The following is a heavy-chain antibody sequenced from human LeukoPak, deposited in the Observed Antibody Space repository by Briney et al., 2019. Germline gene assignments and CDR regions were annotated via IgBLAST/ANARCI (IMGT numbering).Heavy chain of an antibody. J-gene: IGHJ6*02. D-gene: IGHD3-9*01. CDR3: AREKVDILIGAFYGMDV. Sequence: TGGSLRLSCAASGFTVSSNFMSWVRQAPGKGLEWVSVIYNGSTTYYADSVKGRFIISRDNSKNTLYLQMNSLRAEDTAVYYCAREKVDILIGAFYGMDVWGQGTTVTVSS. CDR2: IYNGSTT. V-gene: IGHV3-53*01. CDR1: GFTVSSNF.